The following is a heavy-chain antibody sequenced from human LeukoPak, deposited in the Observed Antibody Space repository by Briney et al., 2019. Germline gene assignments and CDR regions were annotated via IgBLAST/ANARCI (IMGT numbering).Heavy chain of an antibody. D-gene: IGHD1-14*01. Sequence: PSETLSLTCIVSGGSISSSSYYWGWIRQPPGKGLEWIGSIYYSGSTYYNPSLKSRVTISVDTSKNQFSLKLSSVTAADTAVYYCASRRYNFDYWGQGTLVTVSS. CDR3: ASRRYNFDY. CDR2: IYYSGST. V-gene: IGHV4-39*01. J-gene: IGHJ4*02. CDR1: GGSISSSSYY.